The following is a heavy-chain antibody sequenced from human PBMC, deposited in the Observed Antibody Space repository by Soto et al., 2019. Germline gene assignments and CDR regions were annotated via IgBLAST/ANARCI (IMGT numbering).Heavy chain of an antibody. Sequence: GGSLRLSCAASGFTFSSYAMSWVRQAPGKGLEWVSAISGSGGSTYYADSVKGRFTISRDNSKNTLYLQMNSLRAEDTAVYYCAGCDDSSGYYYWFDPWGQGTLVTVSS. J-gene: IGHJ5*02. CDR2: ISGSGGST. D-gene: IGHD3-22*01. CDR3: AGCDDSSGYYYWFDP. CDR1: GFTFSSYA. V-gene: IGHV3-23*01.